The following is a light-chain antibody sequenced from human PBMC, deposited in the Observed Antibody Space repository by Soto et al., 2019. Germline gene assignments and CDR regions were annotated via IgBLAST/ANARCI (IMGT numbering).Light chain of an antibody. CDR1: SSNIGAGYD. V-gene: IGLV1-40*01. Sequence: QPVLTQPPSVSGAPGQRVTISCTGSSSNIGAGYDVHWYQQLPGTAPKLLIYGNSNRPSGVPDRFSGSKSGTSASLAITGLQAEDEADYYCQSCDSSLDVVFGGGTKLTVL. CDR2: GNS. J-gene: IGLJ2*01. CDR3: QSCDSSLDVV.